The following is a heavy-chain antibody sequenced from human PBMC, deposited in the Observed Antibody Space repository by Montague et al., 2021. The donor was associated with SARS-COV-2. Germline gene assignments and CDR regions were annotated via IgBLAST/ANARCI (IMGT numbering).Heavy chain of an antibody. CDR3: AGGQFTVFAILIAFPAAGAIDV. V-gene: IGHV4-34*01. CDR2: SNDRGSS. CDR1: GGSFTDFY. J-gene: IGHJ3*01. Sequence: SETRSLTCAVYGGSFTDFYWTWIRQPPGKGLEWIGESNDRGSSNYNPSLKNRVTISVDKSKNQISLKLTSVTAADTATYYCAGGQFTVFAILIAFPAAGAIDVWGQGTTVTVS. D-gene: IGHD3-3*01.